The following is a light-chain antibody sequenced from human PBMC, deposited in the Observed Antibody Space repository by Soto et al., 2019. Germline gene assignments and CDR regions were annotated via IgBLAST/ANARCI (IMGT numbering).Light chain of an antibody. CDR2: DSS. Sequence: PGERATLPCRASQSVSIYVAWLQQKPGQAPRLLIYDSSKRATGIPARFSGSGSGTDFTLTISSLEPEDFALYYCLQRMAWPPITFGQGTRLE. J-gene: IGKJ5*01. CDR1: QSVSIY. CDR3: LQRMAWPPIT. V-gene: IGKV3-11*01.